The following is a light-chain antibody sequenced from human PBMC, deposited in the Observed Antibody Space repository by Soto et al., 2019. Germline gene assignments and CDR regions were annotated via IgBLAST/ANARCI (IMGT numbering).Light chain of an antibody. V-gene: IGKV3-15*01. Sequence: EIVMTQSPATLSVSPGERATLSCRASQSVSSNLAWYQQKPGQSPRLLIYAASTRATGIPARFSGSGSGTEFTLTINRLQSEDFAVYYCQQYHNWPLTFGGGTKVEIK. J-gene: IGKJ4*01. CDR1: QSVSSN. CDR3: QQYHNWPLT. CDR2: AAS.